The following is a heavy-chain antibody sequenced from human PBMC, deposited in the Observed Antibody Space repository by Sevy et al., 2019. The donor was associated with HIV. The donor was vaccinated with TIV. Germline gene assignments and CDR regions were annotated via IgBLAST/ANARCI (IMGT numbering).Heavy chain of an antibody. Sequence: ASVKVSCKASGYSFTTYRITWLRQAPGQGLEWMGWISPHKGDTNDVQNLQGRVTMITDTSTSTAYMELRSLRSDDTAVYYCARAYCSGGSCYSLAYWGQGTRVTVSS. CDR3: ARAYCSGGSCYSLAY. V-gene: IGHV1-18*01. CDR1: GYSFTTYR. J-gene: IGHJ4*02. D-gene: IGHD2-15*01. CDR2: ISPHKGDT.